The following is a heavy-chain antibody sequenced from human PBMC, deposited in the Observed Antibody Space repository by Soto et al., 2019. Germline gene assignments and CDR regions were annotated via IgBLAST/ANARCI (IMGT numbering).Heavy chain of an antibody. D-gene: IGHD1-26*01. CDR2: ISYDGSNT. J-gene: IGHJ6*02. CDR3: AKGAGDRLSLGMDV. V-gene: IGHV3-30*18. Sequence: VHLVESGGGVVQPGWSLRLSCAASGFSISDYGMEWVRQAPGKGLEWVALISYDGSNTYYADSVKGRFTISRDNSKDTLFLQMTGLRREDTAVYYCAKGAGDRLSLGMDVWGQGTTVTVSS. CDR1: GFSISDYG.